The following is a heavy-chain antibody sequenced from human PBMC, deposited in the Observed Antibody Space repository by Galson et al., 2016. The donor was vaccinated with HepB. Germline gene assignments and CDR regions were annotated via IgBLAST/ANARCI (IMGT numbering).Heavy chain of an antibody. CDR3: ARTQRNGDELDY. CDR2: ISSRSSTQ. CDR1: GFAFSSYS. J-gene: IGHJ4*02. D-gene: IGHD4-17*01. V-gene: IGHV3-48*01. Sequence: LRLSCAASGFAFSSYSMNWVRQAPGKGLEWVSYISSRSSTQYYADSVKGRFTISRDNVQNSLFLQMNSLSAEDTAVYYCARTQRNGDELDYWGQGTLVTVSS.